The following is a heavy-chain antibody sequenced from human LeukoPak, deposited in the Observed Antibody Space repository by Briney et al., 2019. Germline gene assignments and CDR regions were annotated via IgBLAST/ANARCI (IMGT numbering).Heavy chain of an antibody. CDR1: GFSFSGHW. V-gene: IGHV3-74*01. Sequence: GGSLRLSCTASGFSFSGHWMHWARQLPGKGLVWVSRISPTGSTTSYADSVKGRLTVSRDNAKNTLYLQVNNLRAEDTAVYYCARGPNSNWSGLDFWGQGTLLTVSS. D-gene: IGHD6-6*01. CDR2: ISPTGSTT. CDR3: ARGPNSNWSGLDF. J-gene: IGHJ4*02.